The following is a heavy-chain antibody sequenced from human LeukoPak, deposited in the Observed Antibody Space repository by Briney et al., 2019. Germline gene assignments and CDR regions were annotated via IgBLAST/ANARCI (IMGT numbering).Heavy chain of an antibody. D-gene: IGHD6-19*01. CDR2: IIPIFGTA. Sequence: SVKVSCKASGGTSSSYAIGWVRQAPGQGLEWMGGIIPIFGTANYAQKFQGRVTITADESTSTAYMELSSLRSEDTAVYYCARQWPINYYYYGMDVWGQGTTVTVPS. CDR1: GGTSSSYA. CDR3: ARQWPINYYYYGMDV. V-gene: IGHV1-69*13. J-gene: IGHJ6*02.